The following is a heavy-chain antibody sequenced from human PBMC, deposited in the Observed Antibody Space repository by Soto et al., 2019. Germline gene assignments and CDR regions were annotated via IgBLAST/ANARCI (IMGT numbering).Heavy chain of an antibody. V-gene: IGHV1-46*01. J-gene: IGHJ4*02. CDR2: VNPSGGHT. CDR3: ARGGHVVVVTAALDY. CDR1: GDTFTDYY. D-gene: IGHD2-21*02. Sequence: QVQLMQSGAEVKKPGASVKVSCKASGDTFTDYYIHWVRQAPGQGLEWMGTVNPSGGHTTYAQHFLGRVTXTXXXSXGTLYMELTSLTSDDTAIYYWARGGHVVVVTAALDYWGQGTLVTVSS.